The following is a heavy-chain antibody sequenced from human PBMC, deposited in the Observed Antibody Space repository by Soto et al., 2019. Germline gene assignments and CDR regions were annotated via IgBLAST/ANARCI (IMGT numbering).Heavy chain of an antibody. Sequence: QVQLQQWGAGLLKPSETLSLTCAVYGGSFSGYYWSWIRQPPGKGLEWIGEINHSGSTNYNPSLKSRATISVDTSKNQFSLKLSSVTAADKAVYYCARGRKRFLEWLSRRNDALDSLGRGTMVTVSS. V-gene: IGHV4-34*01. CDR2: INHSGST. CDR1: GGSFSGYY. J-gene: IGHJ3*02. CDR3: ARGRKRFLEWLSRRNDALDS. D-gene: IGHD3-3*01.